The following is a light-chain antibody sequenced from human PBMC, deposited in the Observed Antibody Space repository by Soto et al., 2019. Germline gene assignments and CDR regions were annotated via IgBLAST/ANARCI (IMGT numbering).Light chain of an antibody. CDR3: QSYDSSLYV. J-gene: IGLJ1*01. CDR2: GNS. V-gene: IGLV1-40*01. CDR1: SSNIGAGYD. Sequence: QSVLTQPPSVSGAPGQRVTISCTGSSSNIGAGYDVHWYQQLPGTAPKLLIYGNSNRPSGVPDRFSGSKSGTSASLAITGLQAEDEADYYCQSYDSSLYVFGSGTQLPVL.